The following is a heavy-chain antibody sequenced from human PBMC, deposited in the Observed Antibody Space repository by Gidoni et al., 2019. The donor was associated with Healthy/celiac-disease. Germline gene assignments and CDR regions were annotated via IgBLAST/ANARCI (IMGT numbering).Heavy chain of an antibody. Sequence: QVQLVQSGAEVKKPGSSVKVSCKASGVTFSSYAISWVRQAPGQGLEWMGGSIPSFGTANYAQKFQGRVTITADKSTSTAYMELSSLRSEDTAVYYCARDYYTIAAAGYYYMDVWGKGTTVTVSS. CDR3: ARDYYTIAAAGYYYMDV. J-gene: IGHJ6*03. CDR1: GVTFSSYA. V-gene: IGHV1-69*06. D-gene: IGHD6-13*01. CDR2: SIPSFGTA.